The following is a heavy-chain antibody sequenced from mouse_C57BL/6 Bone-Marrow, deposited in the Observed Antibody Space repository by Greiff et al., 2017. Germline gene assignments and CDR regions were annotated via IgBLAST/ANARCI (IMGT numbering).Heavy chain of an antibody. D-gene: IGHD1-1*01. CDR3: SEDSAVYYGAWDYGSTSYAMDY. CDR2: GQGLEWFG. V-gene: IGHV1-87*01. CDR1: YTFSRRVH. Sequence: VHLVESGPELARPWASVKISCQAFYTFSRRVHFAIRDTNYWMQWVKQRPGQGLEWFGAIYPGNGGPSYNQKFKGKATLTADKSSSTAYMQLSSLTSEDSAVYYGAWDYGSTSYAMDYWGQGTSVTVSS. J-gene: IGHJ4*01.